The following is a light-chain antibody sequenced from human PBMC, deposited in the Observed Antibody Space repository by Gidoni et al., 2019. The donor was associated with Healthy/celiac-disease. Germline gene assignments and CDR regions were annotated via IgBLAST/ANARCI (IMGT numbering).Light chain of an antibody. V-gene: IGKV1-5*03. CDR3: QQYNIYSYT. Sequence: DIKMTKSPSTLSASVGDRVTITCRASQSISSWLAWYQQKPGKAPKLLIYKASSLESGLPSRFSGSGSGTEFTLTISILQPDDFATYYCQQYNIYSYTFGQGTKLEIK. CDR2: KAS. CDR1: QSISSW. J-gene: IGKJ2*01.